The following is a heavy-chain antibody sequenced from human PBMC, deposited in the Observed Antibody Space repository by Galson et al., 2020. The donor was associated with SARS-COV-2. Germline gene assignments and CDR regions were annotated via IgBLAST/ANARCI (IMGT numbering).Heavy chain of an antibody. CDR1: GFTFSSYG. CDR2: IWYDGSNK. V-gene: IGHV3-33*01. D-gene: IGHD6-13*01. CDR3: ARDLSSWYGMDV. Sequence: GGSLRLSCAASGFTFSSYGMHWARQAPGKGLEWVAVIWYDGSNKYYADSVKGQFTISRDNSKNTLYLQMNSLRAEDTAVYYCARDLSSWYGMDVWGQGTTVTVSS. J-gene: IGHJ6*02.